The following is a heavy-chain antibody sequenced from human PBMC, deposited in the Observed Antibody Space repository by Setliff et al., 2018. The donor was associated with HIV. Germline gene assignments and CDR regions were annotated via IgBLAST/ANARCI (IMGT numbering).Heavy chain of an antibody. V-gene: IGHV4-34*01. CDR1: GGSFSGYC. D-gene: IGHD6-13*01. CDR3: ARVSCSSWYSIPRYYYYSMGV. Sequence: SETLSLTCAVYGGSFSGYCWSWIRQPPGKGLEWIGEIQHSGRINYNPSLRSRVTTSVDTSTNQFSLRLRSVNAADTAVSYCARVSCSSWYSIPRYYYYSMGVWGNGTTVTGSS. J-gene: IGHJ6*03. CDR2: IQHSGRI.